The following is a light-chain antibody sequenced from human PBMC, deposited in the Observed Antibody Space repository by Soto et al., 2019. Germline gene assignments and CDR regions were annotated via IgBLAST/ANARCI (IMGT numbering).Light chain of an antibody. CDR2: DAS. CDR3: QQRSHCPPYT. CDR1: QSVSSY. J-gene: IGKJ2*01. Sequence: EIVLTQSPATLSLSPGERATLSCRASQSVSSYLAWHQQNPGQAPRLLLYDASNRATGIPARFSGSGSGTDFTLTISSPEPEDLAAYYRQQRSHCPPYTFGQGTKLEIK. V-gene: IGKV3-11*01.